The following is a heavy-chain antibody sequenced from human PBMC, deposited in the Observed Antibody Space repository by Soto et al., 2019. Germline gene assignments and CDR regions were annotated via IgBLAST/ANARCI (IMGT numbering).Heavy chain of an antibody. D-gene: IGHD2-8*01. CDR3: ARWWMYAPRFDP. CDR2: VYHSGST. J-gene: IGHJ5*02. Sequence: QLQLRECGSGLVKPLQTLSLTCAVSGGSISGGDYSWSWIRQPPGKGLEWIGYVYHSGSTYYNPSFKSRVTISVDSSKNQLSLQLISVTAADTAVYYCARWWMYAPRFDPWARGTLVTVSS. CDR1: GGSISGGDYS. V-gene: IGHV4-30-2*01.